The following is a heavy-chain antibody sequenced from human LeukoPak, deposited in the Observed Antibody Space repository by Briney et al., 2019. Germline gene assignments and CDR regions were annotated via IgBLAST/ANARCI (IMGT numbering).Heavy chain of an antibody. CDR3: ARHFWSGYVSGGWFDP. D-gene: IGHD3-3*02. J-gene: IGHJ5*02. CDR1: GFTFSSYS. V-gene: IGHV3-48*01. Sequence: GGSLRLSCAASGFTFSSYSMNWVRQAPGKGLEWVSYISSSSSTIYYADSVKGRFTISRDNAKNSLYLQMNSLRAEDTAVYYCARHFWSGYVSGGWFDPWGQGTLVTVSS. CDR2: ISSSSSTI.